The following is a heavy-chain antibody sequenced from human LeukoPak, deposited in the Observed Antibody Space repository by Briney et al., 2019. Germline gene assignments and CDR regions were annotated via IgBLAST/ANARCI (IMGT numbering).Heavy chain of an antibody. J-gene: IGHJ5*02. V-gene: IGHV3-7*01. Sequence: GXXLRLSCAASGFTFSSYWMSWVRQAPGKGLEWVANIKQDGSEKYYVDSVKGRFTISRDNAKNSLYLQMNSLRAEDTAVYYCARVQGSGWYPLWFDPWGQGTLVTVSS. CDR2: IKQDGSEK. CDR1: GFTFSSYW. D-gene: IGHD6-19*01. CDR3: ARVQGSGWYPLWFDP.